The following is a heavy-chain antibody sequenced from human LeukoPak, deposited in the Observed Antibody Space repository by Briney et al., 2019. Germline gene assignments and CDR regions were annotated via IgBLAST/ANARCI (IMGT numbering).Heavy chain of an antibody. Sequence: GGSLRLSCAAPGFTFANSWMVWVRQAPGKGLEWVANIKQDGSTKHYADSLKGRFTISRDNPKNSLFLQMNNLRADDTAIYYCTRDTIGSLDYWGQGILVTVAS. CDR2: IKQDGSTK. CDR1: GFTFANSW. CDR3: TRDTIGSLDY. V-gene: IGHV3-7*01. D-gene: IGHD1-26*01. J-gene: IGHJ4*02.